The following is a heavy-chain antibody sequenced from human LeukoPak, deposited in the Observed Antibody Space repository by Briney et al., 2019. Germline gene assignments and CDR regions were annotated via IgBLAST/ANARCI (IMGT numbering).Heavy chain of an antibody. CDR1: GGSISSYY. CDR3: ASLSVTHRRFDY. CDR2: IYYSGST. Sequence: SETLSLTCTVSGGSISSYYWSLIRQPPGKGLEWIGYIYYSGSTNYNPSLKSRVTISVDTSKNQFSLKLSSVTAADTAVYYCASLSVTHRRFDYWGQGTLVTVSS. V-gene: IGHV4-59*08. D-gene: IGHD4-17*01. J-gene: IGHJ4*02.